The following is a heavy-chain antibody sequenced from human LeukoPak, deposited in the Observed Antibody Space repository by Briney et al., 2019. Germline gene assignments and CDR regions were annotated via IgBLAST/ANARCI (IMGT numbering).Heavy chain of an antibody. CDR1: GFTFSNYA. J-gene: IGHJ4*02. Sequence: GGSLRLSCAASGFTFSNYAMSWVRQAPGKELEWVSAISGSGGRTYYADSVKGRFTLSRDNSKNTLYLQMSSLRAEDTAVYYCAKEYYYGSGTYYNVDYWGQGTLVTVSS. D-gene: IGHD3-10*01. CDR2: ISGSGGRT. CDR3: AKEYYYGSGTYYNVDY. V-gene: IGHV3-23*01.